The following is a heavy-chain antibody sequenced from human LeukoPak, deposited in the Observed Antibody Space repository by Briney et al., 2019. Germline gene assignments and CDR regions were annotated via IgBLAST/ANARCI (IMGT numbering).Heavy chain of an antibody. V-gene: IGHV3-11*05. CDR2: INIGSTNT. J-gene: IGHJ5*02. Sequence: GGSLRLYCAASGLTFSDYYMSWIRQAPGKGLEWLSYINIGSTNTHYADSVKGRFTISRDNAKKSLYLEMTNLRAEDTAVYYCATDGAGFDTWGQGVLVTVSS. CDR3: ATDGAGFDT. CDR1: GLTFSDYY.